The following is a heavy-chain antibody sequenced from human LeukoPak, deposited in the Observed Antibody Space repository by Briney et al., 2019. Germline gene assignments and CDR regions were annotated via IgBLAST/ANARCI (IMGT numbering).Heavy chain of an antibody. CDR3: ARHGSSSWYSYYYYGMDV. D-gene: IGHD6-13*01. CDR1: GGSISSYY. Sequence: SETLSLTCTVSGGSISSYYWSWIRQPPGKGLEWIGYIYYSGSTDYNPSLKSRVTISVDTSKNQFSLKLSSVTAADTAVYYCARHGSSSWYSYYYYGMDVWGQGTTVTVSS. CDR2: IYYSGST. J-gene: IGHJ6*02. V-gene: IGHV4-59*08.